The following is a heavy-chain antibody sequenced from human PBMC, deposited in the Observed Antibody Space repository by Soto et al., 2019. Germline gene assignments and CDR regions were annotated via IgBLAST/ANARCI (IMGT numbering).Heavy chain of an antibody. CDR3: AGEGRGYCSSTSCPGI. Sequence: GGSLRLSCAASGFTFSSYCMSWVRQAPGKGLEWVANIKQDGSEKNYVDSVKGRFTISRDNDKNSLYLQMNSLRAEDTAVYYCAGEGRGYCSSTSCPGIWGQGTLVTVSS. CDR2: IKQDGSEK. CDR1: GFTFSSYC. J-gene: IGHJ4*02. D-gene: IGHD2-2*01. V-gene: IGHV3-7*01.